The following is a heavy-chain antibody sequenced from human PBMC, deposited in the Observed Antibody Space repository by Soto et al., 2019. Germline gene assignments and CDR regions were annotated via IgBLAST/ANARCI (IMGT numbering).Heavy chain of an antibody. V-gene: IGHV3-53*01. J-gene: IGHJ4*02. CDR3: ARSMMVRGVLFDL. D-gene: IGHD3-10*01. CDR1: GFSVSGNY. Sequence: EVQLVESGGVLIQPGGSLRLSCEVSGFSVSGNYMSWVRQAPGKGLDWVSVIYSGGSRYYADSVRGRFTISRDESQNTLYLQMNNLRAEDTAVYYCARSMMVRGVLFDLWGRGSLVSVSS. CDR2: IYSGGSR.